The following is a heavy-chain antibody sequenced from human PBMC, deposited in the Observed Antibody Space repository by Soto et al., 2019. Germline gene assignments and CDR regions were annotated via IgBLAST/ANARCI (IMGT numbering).Heavy chain of an antibody. D-gene: IGHD2-21*02. CDR3: AKDHIVVVTAIFDY. CDR1: GFTFSSYA. CDR2: ISGSGGST. V-gene: IGHV3-23*01. J-gene: IGHJ4*02. Sequence: EVQLLESGGGLVQPGGSLRLSCAASGFTFSSYAMSWVRQAPGKGLEWVSAISGSGGSTYYADSVKGRFTISRDNSKRTLYLKMNSLRAEDTAVYYCAKDHIVVVTAIFDYWGQGTLVTVSS.